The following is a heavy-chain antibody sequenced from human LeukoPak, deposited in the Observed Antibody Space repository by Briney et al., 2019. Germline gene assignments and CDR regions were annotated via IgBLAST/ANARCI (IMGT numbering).Heavy chain of an antibody. D-gene: IGHD3-10*01. CDR3: ARGFTMVRGVIYFDY. J-gene: IGHJ4*02. V-gene: IGHV1-18*01. Sequence: GASVKVSCKASGYTFTSYGISWVRQAPGQGLEWMGWISAYNGNTNYAQKLQGRVTMTTDTSTSTAYMELRSLRSDDTAVYYCARGFTMVRGVIYFDYWGQGTLVTVSS. CDR2: ISAYNGNT. CDR1: GYTFTSYG.